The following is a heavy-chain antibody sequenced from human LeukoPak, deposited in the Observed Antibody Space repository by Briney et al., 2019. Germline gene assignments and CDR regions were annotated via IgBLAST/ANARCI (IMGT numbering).Heavy chain of an antibody. Sequence: GGSLRLSCAASGFTFSSYSMSWVRQAPGKGLEWVSSISSSSSYIYYADSVKGRFTISRDNAKNSLYLQMNSLRAEDTAVYYCARDHVGIAAVGGGYWGQGTLVTVSS. J-gene: IGHJ4*02. V-gene: IGHV3-21*01. CDR1: GFTFSSYS. CDR3: ARDHVGIAAVGGGY. CDR2: ISSSSSYI. D-gene: IGHD6-13*01.